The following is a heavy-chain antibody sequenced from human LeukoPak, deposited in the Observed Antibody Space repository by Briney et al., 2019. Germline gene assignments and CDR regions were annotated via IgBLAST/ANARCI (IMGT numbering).Heavy chain of an antibody. J-gene: IGHJ6*02. V-gene: IGHV4-34*01. Sequence: SETLSLTCAVYGGSFSDYFWSWIRQPPGKGLEWIGEINHSGSTNYNPSLKSRVTISVVTSKNQFSLKLSSVTAADTAVYYCATTSGSGPYGMDDWGQGTTVTVSS. CDR1: GGSFSDYF. D-gene: IGHD3-10*01. CDR3: ATTSGSGPYGMDD. CDR2: INHSGST.